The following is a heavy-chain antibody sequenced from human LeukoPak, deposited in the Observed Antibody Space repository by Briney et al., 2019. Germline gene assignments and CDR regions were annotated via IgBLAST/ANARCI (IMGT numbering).Heavy chain of an antibody. Sequence: GESPKISCKGSGYSFPTYWIAWVRQMPGKGLEWMGIIYPDESNIRYSPSFQGQVTISADKSISTAYLQWGSLKASDTAMYYCARPPSRGYSSSFEYWGQGTLVTVSS. CDR1: GYSFPTYW. CDR2: IYPDESNI. D-gene: IGHD2-2*03. V-gene: IGHV5-51*01. CDR3: ARPPSRGYSSSFEY. J-gene: IGHJ4*02.